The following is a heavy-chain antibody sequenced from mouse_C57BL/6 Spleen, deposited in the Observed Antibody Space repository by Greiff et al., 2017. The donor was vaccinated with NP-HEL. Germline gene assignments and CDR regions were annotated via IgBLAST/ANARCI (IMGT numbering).Heavy chain of an antibody. V-gene: IGHV1-26*01. CDR1: GYTFTDYY. Sequence: VQLQQSGPELVKPGASVKISCKASGYTFTDYYMNWVKQSHGKSLEWIGDINPNNGGTSYNQKFKGKATLTVDKSSSTAYMELRSLTSEDSAVYYCARGGISWGQGTLVTVSA. J-gene: IGHJ3*01. CDR3: ARGGIS. CDR2: INPNNGGT.